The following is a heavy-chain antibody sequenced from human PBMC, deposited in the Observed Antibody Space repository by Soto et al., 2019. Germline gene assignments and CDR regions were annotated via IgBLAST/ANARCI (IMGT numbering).Heavy chain of an antibody. CDR2: INPNSGGT. D-gene: IGHD3-16*01. Sequence: GASVKVSCKASGYTFTGYYMHWVRQAPGQGLEWMGWINPNSGGTNYAQKFQGWVTMTRDTSISTAYMELSRLRSDDTAVYYCAREGLSGEGDGGYFDYWGQGTLVTVSS. CDR3: AREGLSGEGDGGYFDY. V-gene: IGHV1-2*04. J-gene: IGHJ4*02. CDR1: GYTFTGYY.